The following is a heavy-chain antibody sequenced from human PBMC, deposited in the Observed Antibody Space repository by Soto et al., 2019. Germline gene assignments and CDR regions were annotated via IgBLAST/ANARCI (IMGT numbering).Heavy chain of an antibody. Sequence: KTXGTLSLTCAVSGESVIDYYWSWIRQPPGKGLEWIGHIYYTGSTNYNPSLRSRVTMSQDTSKNQFSLKLASVTAADTAVYYCARAPMVLSRSYFDSWGQGTPVTVSS. CDR3: ARAPMVLSRSYFDS. CDR2: IYYTGST. V-gene: IGHV4-59*02. D-gene: IGHD2-8*01. J-gene: IGHJ4*02. CDR1: GESVIDYY.